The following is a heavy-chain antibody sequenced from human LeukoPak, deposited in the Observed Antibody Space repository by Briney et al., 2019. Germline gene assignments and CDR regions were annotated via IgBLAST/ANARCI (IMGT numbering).Heavy chain of an antibody. J-gene: IGHJ5*02. CDR1: GFTFNSYA. V-gene: IGHV3-30*14. CDR2: ISFDESHE. CDR3: ARAAGVRNWFDP. Sequence: GGSLRLSCVASGFTFNSYAMNWVRQAPGKGLEWVAVISFDESHEYYADSVKGRFTISRDNSRNTMYLQMDSLRAEDTAVYYRARAAGVRNWFDPWGQGTLVTVSS.